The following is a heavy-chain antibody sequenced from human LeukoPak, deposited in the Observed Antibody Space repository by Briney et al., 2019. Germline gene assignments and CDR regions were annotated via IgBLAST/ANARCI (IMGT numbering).Heavy chain of an antibody. CDR2: IYTSGST. Sequence: SETLSLTCTVSGGSISGGSYYWSWIREPAGKGLEWIGRIYTSGSTNYNPSLKSRVTISVDTSKNQFSLKLSSVTAADTAVYYCARAEDSYTAMAVDAFDIWGQGTMVTVSS. CDR3: ARAEDSYTAMAVDAFDI. J-gene: IGHJ3*02. CDR1: GGSISGGSYY. V-gene: IGHV4-61*02. D-gene: IGHD5-18*01.